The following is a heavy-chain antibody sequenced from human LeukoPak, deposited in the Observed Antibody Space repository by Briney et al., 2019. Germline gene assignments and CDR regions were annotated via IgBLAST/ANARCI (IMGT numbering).Heavy chain of an antibody. V-gene: IGHV1-18*01. D-gene: IGHD2-2*01. CDR3: ARDVTPYCSSTSCSDNWFDP. J-gene: IGHJ5*02. Sequence: ASVKVSCKASGYTFTSYGISWVRQAPGQWLEWMGWISAYNGNTNYAQKLQGRVTMTTDTSTSTAYMELRSLRSDDTAVYYCARDVTPYCSSTSCSDNWFDPWGQGTLVTVSS. CDR2: ISAYNGNT. CDR1: GYTFTSYG.